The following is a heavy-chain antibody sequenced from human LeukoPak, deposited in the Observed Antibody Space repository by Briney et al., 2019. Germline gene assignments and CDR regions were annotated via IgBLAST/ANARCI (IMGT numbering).Heavy chain of an antibody. J-gene: IGHJ4*02. CDR2: IGISSGNT. V-gene: IGHV3-48*04. CDR1: GFPFSDYS. D-gene: IGHD1-1*01. Sequence: GGSLRLSCTASGFPFSDYSMNWVRQAPGKGLEWISYIGISSGNTKYADSVKGRFTVSADNARNSLYLQMNSLRVEDTAVYYCARDHNYASDNWGQGTLVSVSS. CDR3: ARDHNYASDN.